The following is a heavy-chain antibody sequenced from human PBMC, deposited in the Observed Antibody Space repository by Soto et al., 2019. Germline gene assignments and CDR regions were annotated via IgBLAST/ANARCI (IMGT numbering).Heavy chain of an antibody. D-gene: IGHD3-9*01. CDR1: GGTFSXYT. CDR3: AREVLRYFDWLWGTDAFHI. J-gene: IGHJ3*02. CDR2: IIPILGIA. V-gene: IGHV1-69*02. Sequence: SVKVSCKASGGTFSXYTICWVRQAPGQGLEWMGRIIPILGIANYAQKFQGRVTITADKSTSTAYMELSSLRSEDTAVYYCAREVLRYFDWLWGTDAFHIWGQGTMVTVSS.